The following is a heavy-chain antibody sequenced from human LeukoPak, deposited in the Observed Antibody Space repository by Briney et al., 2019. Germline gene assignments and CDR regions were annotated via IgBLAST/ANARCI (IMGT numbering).Heavy chain of an antibody. Sequence: ASVKVSCKASGHTFTSYYIHWVRQAPGQGLEWMGWINPNSGGTNYAQKFQGRVTMPRDTSITTAYMELSGLRSDDTAIYYCARGKLAAPGRTGYNWFDPWGQGTLVTVSS. V-gene: IGHV1-2*02. CDR2: INPNSGGT. J-gene: IGHJ5*02. D-gene: IGHD6-13*01. CDR1: GHTFTSYY. CDR3: ARGKLAAPGRTGYNWFDP.